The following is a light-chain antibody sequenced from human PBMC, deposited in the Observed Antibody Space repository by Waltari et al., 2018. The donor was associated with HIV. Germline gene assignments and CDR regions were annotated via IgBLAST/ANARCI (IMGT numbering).Light chain of an antibody. CDR2: DVS. V-gene: IGLV2-14*03. CDR3: SSYTSSSTYI. J-gene: IGLJ1*01. Sequence: QSALTQPASVSGSPRQSIPISCTGTSSDVGGHNFVSWYQQHPGKAPQLMIYDVSNRPSGISNRFSGSKSGNTASLTISGLQAEDEADYYCSSYTSSSTYIFGTWTKVTVL. CDR1: SSDVGGHNF.